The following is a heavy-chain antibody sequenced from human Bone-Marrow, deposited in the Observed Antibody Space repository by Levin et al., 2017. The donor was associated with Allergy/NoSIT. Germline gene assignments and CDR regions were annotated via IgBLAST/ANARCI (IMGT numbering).Heavy chain of an antibody. CDR2: ISYDGSNK. D-gene: IGHD3-10*01. CDR3: AKGNPEGSGSYYMGDAFDI. Sequence: GGSLRLSCAASGFTFSSYGMHWVRQAPGKGLEWVAVISYDGSNKYYADSVKGRFTISRDNSKNTLYLQMNSLRAEDTAVYDCAKGNPEGSGSYYMGDAFDIWGQGTMVTVSS. V-gene: IGHV3-30*18. CDR1: GFTFSSYG. J-gene: IGHJ3*02.